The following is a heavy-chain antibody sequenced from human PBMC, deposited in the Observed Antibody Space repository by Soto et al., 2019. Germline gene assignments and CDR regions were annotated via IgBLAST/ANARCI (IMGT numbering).Heavy chain of an antibody. CDR2: IYYSGST. CDR3: ARMGLHLGELSRNWFDP. V-gene: IGHV4-59*12. CDR1: GGSISSYY. Sequence: SETLSLTCTVSGGSISSYYWSWIRQPPGRGLEWIGYIYYSGSTNYNPSLKSRATISVDTSNNQFSLKLKSATAADTAVYYCARMGLHLGELSRNWFDPWGQGSLVTVSS. D-gene: IGHD3-16*02. J-gene: IGHJ5*02.